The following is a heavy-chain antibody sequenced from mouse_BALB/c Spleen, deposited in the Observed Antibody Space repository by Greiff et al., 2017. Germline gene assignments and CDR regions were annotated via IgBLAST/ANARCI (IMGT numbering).Heavy chain of an antibody. CDR1: GFTFSSYT. CDR3: ARHGSSYAWFAY. Sequence: EVKLMESGGGLVQPGGSLKLSCAASGFTFSSYTMSWVRQTPEKRLEWVAYISNGGGSTYYPDTVKGRFTISRDNAKNTLYLQMSSLKSEDTAMYYCARHGSSYAWFAYWGQGTLVTVSA. J-gene: IGHJ3*01. CDR2: ISNGGGST. V-gene: IGHV5-12-2*01. D-gene: IGHD1-1*01.